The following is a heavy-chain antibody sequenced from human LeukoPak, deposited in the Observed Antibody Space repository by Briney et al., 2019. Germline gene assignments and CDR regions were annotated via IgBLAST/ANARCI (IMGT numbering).Heavy chain of an antibody. CDR3: ARATVVTPVLRYFQH. V-gene: IGHV4-61*02. Sequence: SETLSLTCAVSGDSINSRSYYWSWIRQPAGKGLEWIGRIYTSGSTNYNPSLKSRVTISVDTSKNQFSLKLSSVTAADTAVYYCARATVVTPVLRYFQHWGQGTLVTVSS. CDR2: IYTSGST. CDR1: GDSINSRSYY. J-gene: IGHJ1*01. D-gene: IGHD4-23*01.